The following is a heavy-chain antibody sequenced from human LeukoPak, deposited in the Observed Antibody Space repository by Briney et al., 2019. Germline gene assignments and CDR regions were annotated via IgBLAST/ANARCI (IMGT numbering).Heavy chain of an antibody. V-gene: IGHV4-59*12. CDR2: IYYSGST. D-gene: IGHD6-19*01. CDR1: GGSISSYY. CDR3: ARDTPAVAGFDY. Sequence: SETLSLTCTVSGGSISSYYWSWIRQPPGKGLEWIGYIYYSGSTNYNPSLKSRVTISVDTSKNQFSLKLSSVTAADTAVYYCARDTPAVAGFDYWGQGTLVTISS. J-gene: IGHJ4*02.